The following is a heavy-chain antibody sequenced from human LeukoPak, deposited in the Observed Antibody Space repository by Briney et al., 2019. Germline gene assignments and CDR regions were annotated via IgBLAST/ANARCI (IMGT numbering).Heavy chain of an antibody. D-gene: IGHD6-19*01. CDR1: GFAFSVYE. V-gene: IGHV3-48*03. J-gene: IGHJ4*02. CDR2: ISSSGGTR. CDR3: ATPTVASTFDY. Sequence: PGGSLILSCAASGFAFSVYEMYWVRQAPGKGLEWVSYISSSGGTRYYADSVKGRFTISRDNAYNSLYLQMNSLRAEDTAVYYCATPTVASTFDYWGQGTLVTVSS.